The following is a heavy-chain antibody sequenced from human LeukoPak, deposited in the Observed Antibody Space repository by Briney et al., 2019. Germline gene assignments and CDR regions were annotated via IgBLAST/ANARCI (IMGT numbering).Heavy chain of an antibody. D-gene: IGHD3-10*01. CDR2: FDPEDGET. Sequence: GASVKVSCKVSGYTLTELSMHWVRQAPGKGLEWMGGFDPEDGETIYAQKFQGRVTMTEDTSTDTAYMELSILRSEDTAVYYCATDRGDPWPTALDYWGQGTLVTVSS. CDR1: GYTLTELS. V-gene: IGHV1-24*01. J-gene: IGHJ4*02. CDR3: ATDRGDPWPTALDY.